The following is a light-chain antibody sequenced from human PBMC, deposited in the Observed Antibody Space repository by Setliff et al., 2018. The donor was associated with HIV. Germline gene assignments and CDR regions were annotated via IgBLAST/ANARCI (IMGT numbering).Light chain of an antibody. CDR1: SSDVGGYNY. CDR2: DVS. J-gene: IGLJ1*01. Sequence: QSVLTQPDSVSGSPGQSITISCTGTSSDVGGYNYVSWYQQHPDRAPKLMIYDVSNRPSGVSNRFSGSKSGNTASLTISGLQAEDEADYYCSSYTSNSPYVFGTGTKVTVL. V-gene: IGLV2-14*03. CDR3: SSYTSNSPYV.